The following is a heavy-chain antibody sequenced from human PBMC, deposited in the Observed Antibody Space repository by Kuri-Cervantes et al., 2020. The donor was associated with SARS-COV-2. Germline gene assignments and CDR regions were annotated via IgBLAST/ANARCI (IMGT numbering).Heavy chain of an antibody. CDR3: ARMGDGYDFEY. V-gene: IGHV2-70*04. D-gene: IGHD5-24*01. CDR1: GFSLNTNGNR. J-gene: IGHJ4*02. CDR2: IDWDDDK. Sequence: SGPTLVKPTATLTVICTFSGFSLNTNGNRVSWIRQTPGKALEWLARIDWDDDKFYSTSLKSRLIISKDTSKNQVVLTLTNVDPGDTGTYYCARMGDGYDFEYWGQGTVVTVSS.